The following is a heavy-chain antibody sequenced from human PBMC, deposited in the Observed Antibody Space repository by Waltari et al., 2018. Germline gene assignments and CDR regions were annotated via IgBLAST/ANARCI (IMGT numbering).Heavy chain of an antibody. D-gene: IGHD6-13*01. CDR2: ISAYKGNT. CDR3: ARGGIAAAGRDIPSDY. Sequence: QVQLVQSGAAVKTPGASVKVSCKASGYTFTSYGISWVPQAPGQGLEWMGWISAYKGNTNYAQKLQGRVTMTTDTSTRTAYMELRSLRSDDTAVYYCARGGIAAAGRDIPSDYWGQGTLVTVSS. CDR1: GYTFTSYG. V-gene: IGHV1-18*01. J-gene: IGHJ4*02.